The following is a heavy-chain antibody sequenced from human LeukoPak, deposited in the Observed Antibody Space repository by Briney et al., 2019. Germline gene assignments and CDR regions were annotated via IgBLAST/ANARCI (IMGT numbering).Heavy chain of an antibody. Sequence: GASVTVSCMSSGYTFTNYYMHWVRPAPGQGREGMGIINPSGGSTIYPQKFEGRVTITIDTSTSKDYMELSSLRSADTDVSYCSSGGWDDGEYLWWFDAWGQGTLVTVSS. V-gene: IGHV1-46*01. CDR1: GYTFTNYY. CDR2: INPSGGST. CDR3: SSGGWDDGEYLWWFDA. J-gene: IGHJ5*02. D-gene: IGHD4-17*01.